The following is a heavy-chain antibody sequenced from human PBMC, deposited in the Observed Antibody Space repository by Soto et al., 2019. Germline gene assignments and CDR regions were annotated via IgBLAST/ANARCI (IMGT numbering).Heavy chain of an antibody. CDR1: GDTFSSYA. J-gene: IGHJ3*02. D-gene: IGHD4-17*01. V-gene: IGHV1-69*13. Sequence: GASVKVSCKASGDTFSSYAISWVRQAPGKGLEWMGKIIPTFGRTNYAQKFQGRLTISADDSTSTAYIELTSLESDDTAVYYCARGLDYEDAFDIWGQGTMVTV. CDR2: IIPTFGRT. CDR3: ARGLDYEDAFDI.